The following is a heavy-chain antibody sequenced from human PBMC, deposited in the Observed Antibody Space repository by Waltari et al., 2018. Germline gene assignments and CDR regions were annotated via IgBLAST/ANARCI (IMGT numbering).Heavy chain of an antibody. V-gene: IGHV4-61*02. CDR1: GGSISSGSYY. J-gene: IGHJ4*02. Sequence: QVQLQESGPGLVKPSQTLSLTCTVSGGSISSGSYYWSWIRQPAGKGLEWIGRIYTSGSTNYNPSLKSRVTISVDTSKNQFSLKLSSVTAADTAVYYCARATQVSVYWGQGTLVTVSS. CDR3: ARATQVSVY. D-gene: IGHD1-1*01. CDR2: IYTSGST.